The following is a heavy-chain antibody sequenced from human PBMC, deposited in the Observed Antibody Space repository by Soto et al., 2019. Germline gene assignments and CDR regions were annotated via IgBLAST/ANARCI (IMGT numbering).Heavy chain of an antibody. V-gene: IGHV3-7*01. J-gene: IGHJ4*02. Sequence: VQLVESGGGLVQPGGSLRLSCAASGFTCSSYWMTWVRQAPGKGLEWVANIKQDGSEKNYVDSVKGRFTISRDNGKNSLYLQMNSLRGEDTAVYYCGSDRVPDYWGRGTLVTVSS. D-gene: IGHD3-10*01. CDR1: GFTCSSYW. CDR2: IKQDGSEK. CDR3: GSDRVPDY.